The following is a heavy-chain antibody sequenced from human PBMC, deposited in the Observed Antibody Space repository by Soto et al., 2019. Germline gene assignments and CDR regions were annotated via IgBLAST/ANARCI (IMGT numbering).Heavy chain of an antibody. CDR3: ARGEDIVLMVYANGPLFDY. V-gene: IGHV3-30-3*01. J-gene: IGHJ4*02. CDR2: ISYDGSNK. CDR1: GFTFSSYA. D-gene: IGHD2-8*01. Sequence: GGSLRLSCAASGFTFSSYAMHWVRQAPGKGLEWVAVISYDGSNKYYADSVKGRFTISRDNSKNTLYLQMNSLRAEDTAVYYCARGEDIVLMVYANGPLFDYWGQGTLVTVPQ.